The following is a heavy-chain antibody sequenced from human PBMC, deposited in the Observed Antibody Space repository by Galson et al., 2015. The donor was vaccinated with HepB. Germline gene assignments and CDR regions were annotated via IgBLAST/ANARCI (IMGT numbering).Heavy chain of an antibody. V-gene: IGHV3-23*01. CDR2: ISGSGGIT. D-gene: IGHD1-1*01. J-gene: IGHJ4*02. CDR3: TKGLGDSGD. Sequence: SLRLSCAASGFTFSSYAMSWVRQAPGKGLERVSGISGSGGITYYADSVKGRFTISRDTSKSTLYLQLNSLRAEDTALYYCTKGLGDSGDWGQGTLVTVSS. CDR1: GFTFSSYA.